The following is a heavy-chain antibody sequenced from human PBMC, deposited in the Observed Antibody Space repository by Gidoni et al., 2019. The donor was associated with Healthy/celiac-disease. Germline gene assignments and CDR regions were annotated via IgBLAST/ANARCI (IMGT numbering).Heavy chain of an antibody. Sequence: QVQLVESGGGVVQPGRSLRLPCAASGFTFSSYGMQWVRQAPGKGLEWVAVICYDGSNNYYADSVKGRFTISRDNSKNTLYLQMNSLRAEDTAVYYCASEYCSSTSCYVADATPGNYWGQGTLVTVSS. V-gene: IGHV3-33*01. D-gene: IGHD2-2*01. CDR2: ICYDGSNN. CDR3: ASEYCSSTSCYVADATPGNY. CDR1: GFTFSSYG. J-gene: IGHJ4*02.